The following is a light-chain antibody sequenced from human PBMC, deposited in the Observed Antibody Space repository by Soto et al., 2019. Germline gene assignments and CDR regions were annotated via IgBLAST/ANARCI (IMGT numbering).Light chain of an antibody. CDR3: QKYNGALWT. V-gene: IGKV1-27*01. CDR2: AAS. CDR1: QGISNY. J-gene: IGKJ1*01. Sequence: DIQLTQSLSSLSASVGDRVTITCRASQGISNYVAWYQQKPGKVPKLLIYAASALQLGVPSRFSGSGSGTDFTLTISSLQPEDVATYYCQKYNGALWTFGQGTKVEIK.